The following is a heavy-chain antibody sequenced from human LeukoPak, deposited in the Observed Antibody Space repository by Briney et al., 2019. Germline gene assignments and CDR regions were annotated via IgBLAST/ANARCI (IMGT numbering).Heavy chain of an antibody. Sequence: GRSLRLSCAASGFTFSSYAMHWVRQAPGKGLEWVAVISYDGSNKYYADSVKGRFTISRDNSKNTLYLQMNSLRAEDTAVYYCASARSTTVTHMDVWGKGTTVTVSS. D-gene: IGHD4-11*01. CDR1: GFTFSSYA. J-gene: IGHJ6*03. CDR3: ASARSTTVTHMDV. V-gene: IGHV3-30*04. CDR2: ISYDGSNK.